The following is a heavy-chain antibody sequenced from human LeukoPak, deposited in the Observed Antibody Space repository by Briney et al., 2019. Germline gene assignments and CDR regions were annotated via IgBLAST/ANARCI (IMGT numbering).Heavy chain of an antibody. D-gene: IGHD3-10*01. Sequence: PSETLSLTCAVYGGSFSGYYWSWIRQPPGKELEWIGEINHSGSTNYNPSLKSRVTISVDTSKNQFSLKLSSVTAADTAVYYCARWGVLLRARGSDYWGQGTLVTVSS. CDR1: GGSFSGYY. CDR2: INHSGST. J-gene: IGHJ4*02. CDR3: ARWGVLLRARGSDY. V-gene: IGHV4-34*01.